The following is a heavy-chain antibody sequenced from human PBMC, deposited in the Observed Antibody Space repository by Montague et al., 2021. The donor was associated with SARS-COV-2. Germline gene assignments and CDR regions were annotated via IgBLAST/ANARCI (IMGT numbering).Heavy chain of an antibody. V-gene: IGHV4-59*01. D-gene: IGHD1-26*01. J-gene: IGHJ4*02. CDR1: GGSISSYY. CDR2: IYYSGST. Sequence: SETLSLTCTVSGGSISSYYWGWIRQPPGKGLEWIGYIYYSGSTNXNPSLKSRVTILVDMSKNQFSPKLSSVTAADTAVYYCVRGMGGSYLYYFDYWGQGTLVTVSS. CDR3: VRGMGGSYLYYFDY.